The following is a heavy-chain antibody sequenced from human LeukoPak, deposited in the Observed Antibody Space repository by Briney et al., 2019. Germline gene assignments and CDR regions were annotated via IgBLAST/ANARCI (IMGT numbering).Heavy chain of an antibody. CDR1: GGSITNYY. D-gene: IGHD7-27*01. CDR2: IYTSGST. Sequence: SETLSLTCTVSGGSITNYYWSWVRQPPGKGLEWIGYIYTSGSTNYNPSLKSRVTISGDTSKNQFSLKLSSVTAADTAVYYCARLAGEEAYWGQGTLVTVSS. J-gene: IGHJ4*02. V-gene: IGHV4-4*09. CDR3: ARLAGEEAY.